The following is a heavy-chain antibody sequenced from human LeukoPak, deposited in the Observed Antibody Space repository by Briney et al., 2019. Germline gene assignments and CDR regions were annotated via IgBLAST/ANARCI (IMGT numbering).Heavy chain of an antibody. CDR3: ARDFRYAFDN. D-gene: IGHD5-12*01. J-gene: IGHJ4*02. CDR2: IGISSGNT. CDR1: GFTFSDYS. V-gene: IGHV3-48*04. Sequence: GGSLRLSCTASGFTFSDYSMNWVRQAPGKGLEWISYIGISSGNTKYADSVKGRFTISGDSARNSLYLQMNNLRVEDTAVCYCARDFRYAFDNWGQGTLVTVSS.